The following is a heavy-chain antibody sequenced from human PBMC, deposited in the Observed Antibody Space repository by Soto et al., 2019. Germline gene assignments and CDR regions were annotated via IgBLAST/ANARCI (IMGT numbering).Heavy chain of an antibody. CDR1: GYTFTSYA. CDR3: AGAFGNIVVVVAATDDAFDI. CDR2: INAGNGNT. V-gene: IGHV1-3*01. Sequence: QVQLVQSGAEVKKPGASVKVSCKASGYTFTSYALHWVRQAPGQRLEWMGWINAGNGNTKYSQKLQGRVTITRDTSASTAYMELSSLISEDTAVDYGAGAFGNIVVVVAATDDAFDIWGQGTMVTVSS. D-gene: IGHD2-15*01. J-gene: IGHJ3*02.